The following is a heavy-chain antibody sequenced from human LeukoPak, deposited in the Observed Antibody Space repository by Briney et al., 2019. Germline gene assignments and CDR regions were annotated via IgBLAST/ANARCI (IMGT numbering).Heavy chain of an antibody. CDR3: ARRWRYCSSTSCRNWFDP. J-gene: IGHJ5*02. Sequence: PSETLSLTCAVYGGSFSGYYWSWIRQPPGKGLEWIGEINHSGSTNYNPSLKSRVTISVDTSKNQFSLKLSSVTAADTAVYYCARRWRYCSSTSCRNWFDPWGQGTLVTVSS. CDR1: GGSFSGYY. CDR2: INHSGST. D-gene: IGHD2-2*01. V-gene: IGHV4-34*01.